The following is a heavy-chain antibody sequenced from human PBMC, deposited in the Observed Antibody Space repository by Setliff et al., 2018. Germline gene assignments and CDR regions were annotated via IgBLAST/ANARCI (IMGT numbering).Heavy chain of an antibody. V-gene: IGHV1-2*02. CDR2: INPKTGGT. CDR3: AQSEMATSALDY. CDR1: GYTFVGYY. J-gene: IGHJ4*02. D-gene: IGHD5-12*01. Sequence: ASVKVSCKASGYTFVGYYLHWVRQAPGQGLEWMGWINPKTGGTNYAQKFQGRVTMTRDASINTAFMHLSSLRSEDTAVYYCAQSEMATSALDYWGQGTLVTVSS.